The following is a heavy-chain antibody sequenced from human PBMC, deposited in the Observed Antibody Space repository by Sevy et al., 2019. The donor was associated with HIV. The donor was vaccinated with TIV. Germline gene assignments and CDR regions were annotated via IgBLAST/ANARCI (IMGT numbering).Heavy chain of an antibody. J-gene: IGHJ4*02. CDR3: VREGLGGFSYSLDC. CDR1: GFSFSTYW. V-gene: IGHV3-7*01. Sequence: GGSLRLSCAASGFSFSTYWMTWVRQAPGKGLEWVATMNQEGTERNYLDFVKGRFTISRANTRTSLFLQRNSLRAEDTGVYYCVREGLGGFSYSLDCWGQGTLVTVSS. D-gene: IGHD3-16*01. CDR2: MNQEGTER.